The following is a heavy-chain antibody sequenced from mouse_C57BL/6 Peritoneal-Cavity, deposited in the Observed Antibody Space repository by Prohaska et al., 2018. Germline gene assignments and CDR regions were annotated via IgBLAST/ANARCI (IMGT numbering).Heavy chain of an antibody. CDR3: ARNYGNYVFAY. J-gene: IGHJ3*01. V-gene: IGHV1-26*01. CDR2: INPNNGGT. Sequence: HGTSFEWIGDINPNNGGTSYNQKFKGKATLTVDKSSSTAYMELRSLTSEDSAVYYCARNYGNYVFAYWGQGTLVTVSA. D-gene: IGHD2-1*01.